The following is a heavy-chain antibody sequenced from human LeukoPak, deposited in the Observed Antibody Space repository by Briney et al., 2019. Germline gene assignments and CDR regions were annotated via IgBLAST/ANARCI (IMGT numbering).Heavy chain of an antibody. J-gene: IGHJ4*02. D-gene: IGHD3-22*01. CDR2: ISYSGTA. V-gene: IGHV4-39*07. Sequence: PSETLSLTCTVSGGSFSSSSYYWGWIRQPPGKGLEWIGIISYSGTAYYNLSLKSRVTISVDTSKNQFSLKVISMSAADTAVYYCASHYDSSGYRNYWGQGTLVTVSS. CDR1: GGSFSSSSYY. CDR3: ASHYDSSGYRNY.